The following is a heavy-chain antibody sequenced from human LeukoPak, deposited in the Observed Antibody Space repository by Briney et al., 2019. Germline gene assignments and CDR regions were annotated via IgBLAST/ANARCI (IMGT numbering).Heavy chain of an antibody. Sequence: PGGSRRLSCAASGFTFSSYGMHWVRQAPGKGLEWVAVISYDGSNKYYADSVKGRFTISRDNSKNTLYLQMNSLRAEDTAVYYCATGAGDYGYFQHWGQGTLVTVSS. CDR3: ATGAGDYGYFQH. J-gene: IGHJ1*01. V-gene: IGHV3-30*03. D-gene: IGHD4-17*01. CDR2: ISYDGSNK. CDR1: GFTFSSYG.